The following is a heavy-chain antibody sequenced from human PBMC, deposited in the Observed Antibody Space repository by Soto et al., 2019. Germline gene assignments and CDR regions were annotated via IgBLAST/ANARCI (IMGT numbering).Heavy chain of an antibody. CDR3: ARGRNPYCSGGSCYAMDV. D-gene: IGHD2-15*01. CDR2: IYYSGST. V-gene: IGHV4-59*12. CDR1: GGSISSYY. J-gene: IGHJ6*02. Sequence: SETLSLTCTVSGGSISSYYWSWIRQPPGKGLEWIGYIYYSGSTNYNPSLKSRVTISVDTSKNQFFLKLSSVTAADTAVYYCARGRNPYCSGGSCYAMDVWGQGTTVTVSS.